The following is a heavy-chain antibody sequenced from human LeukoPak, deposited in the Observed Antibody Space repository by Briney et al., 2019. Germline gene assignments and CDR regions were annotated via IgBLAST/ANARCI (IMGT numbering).Heavy chain of an antibody. V-gene: IGHV1-2*06. J-gene: IGHJ6*02. CDR3: ARDRYSSGWYFSFTDYYYYYGMDV. CDR1: GYTFIGYY. D-gene: IGHD6-19*01. Sequence: ASVKVSCKASGYTFIGYYMHWVRQAPGQGLEWMGRINPNSGGTNYAQKFQGRVTMTRDTSISTAYMELSRLRSDDTAVYYCARDRYSSGWYFSFTDYYYYYGMDVWGQGTTVTVSS. CDR2: INPNSGGT.